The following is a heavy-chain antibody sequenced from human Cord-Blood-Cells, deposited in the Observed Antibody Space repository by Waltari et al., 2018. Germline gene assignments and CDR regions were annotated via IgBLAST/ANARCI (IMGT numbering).Heavy chain of an antibody. J-gene: IGHJ2*01. CDR1: GFTFSSYW. V-gene: IGHV3-7*01. Sequence: EVQLVESGGGLVQPGGSLRLSCAASGFTFSSYWMSWVRQAPGKGREWVANIKQYGSEKYYVDSVKGRFTISRDNAKNSLYLQMNSLRAEDTAVYYCARDSSSSYWYFDLWGRGTLVTVSS. D-gene: IGHD6-6*01. CDR3: ARDSSSSYWYFDL. CDR2: IKQYGSEK.